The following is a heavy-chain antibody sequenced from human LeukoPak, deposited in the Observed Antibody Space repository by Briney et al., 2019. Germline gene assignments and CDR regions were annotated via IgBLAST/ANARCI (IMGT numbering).Heavy chain of an antibody. CDR1: GFTFDDYA. Sequence: PGRSLRLSCAASGFTFDDYAMHWVRQAPGNGLEWVSGISWNSGSIGYADSVKGRFTISRDNAKNSLYLQMNSLRAEDTALYYRAKDLTVTQEGAFDIWGQGTMVTVSS. V-gene: IGHV3-9*01. D-gene: IGHD4-17*01. CDR2: ISWNSGSI. J-gene: IGHJ3*02. CDR3: AKDLTVTQEGAFDI.